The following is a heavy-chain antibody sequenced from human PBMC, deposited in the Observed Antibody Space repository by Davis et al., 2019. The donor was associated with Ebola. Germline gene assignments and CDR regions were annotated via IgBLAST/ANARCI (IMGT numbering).Heavy chain of an antibody. CDR3: ARGLRSTMIVVVSYYGMDV. D-gene: IGHD3-22*01. J-gene: IGHJ6*04. CDR2: IHYSGNS. Sequence: SETLSLTCTVSGGSITTFYWSWMLQPPGKGLEWIGNIHYSGNSNYNPSLKSRVTISVDTSKNQFSLKLSSVTAADTAVYYCARGLRSTMIVVVSYYGMDVWGKGTTVTVSS. V-gene: IGHV4-59*12. CDR1: GGSITTFY.